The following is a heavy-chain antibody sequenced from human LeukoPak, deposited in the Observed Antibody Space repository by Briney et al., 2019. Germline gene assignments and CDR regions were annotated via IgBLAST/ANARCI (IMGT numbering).Heavy chain of an antibody. CDR2: IKQDGSEK. Sequence: QSGGSLRLSCAASGFTFSSHWMNWVRQAPGKGLEWVANIKQDGSEKYYVDSVKGRFTISRDNAKNSLYLQMNTLRAEDTAVYYCAGAPKYYMDVWGKGTTVTVSS. V-gene: IGHV3-7*03. CDR3: AGAPKYYMDV. CDR1: GFTFSSHW. J-gene: IGHJ6*03.